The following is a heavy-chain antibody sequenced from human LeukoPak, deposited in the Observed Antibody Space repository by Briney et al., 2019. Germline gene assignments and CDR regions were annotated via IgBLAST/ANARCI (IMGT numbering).Heavy chain of an antibody. D-gene: IGHD3-9*01. CDR2: ISGSGGST. J-gene: IGHJ4*02. CDR1: GFTFSSYA. CDR3: FAGYYDDYFDY. V-gene: IGHV3-23*01. Sequence: GSLRLSCAASGFTFSSYAMSWVRQAPGKGLEWVSAISGSGGSTYYADSVKGRFTVSRDNSKNTLYLQMNSPRAEDTAVYYCFAGYYDDYFDYWGQGTLVTVSS.